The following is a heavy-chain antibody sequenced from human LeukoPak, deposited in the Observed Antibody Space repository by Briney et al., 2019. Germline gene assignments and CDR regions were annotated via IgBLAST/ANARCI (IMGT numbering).Heavy chain of an antibody. CDR3: AKENPVGGTNYFDY. V-gene: IGHV3-23*01. CDR1: GVIFSTYP. CDR2: ITGSGDST. D-gene: IGHD1-26*01. J-gene: IGHJ4*02. Sequence: PGGSLRLSCAASGVIFSTYPMSWVRQAPGKGLEWVSAITGSGDSTFYAGSVKGRCTISRDNSKNTLSLQMNTLRAEDTAVYYCAKENPVGGTNYFDYWGQGTLVTVSS.